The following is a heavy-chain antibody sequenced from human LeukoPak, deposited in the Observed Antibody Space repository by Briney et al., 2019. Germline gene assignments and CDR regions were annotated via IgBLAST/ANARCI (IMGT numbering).Heavy chain of an antibody. J-gene: IGHJ3*02. Sequence: NSGGSLRLSCAASGFTFSSYAVSRVRQAPGKGLEWVGRIKSKTDGGTTDYAAPVKGRFTISRDDSKNTLYLQMNSLKTEDTAVYYCTTETYYDPDAFDIWGQGTMVTVSS. CDR2: IKSKTDGGTT. CDR1: GFTFSSYA. D-gene: IGHD3-22*01. CDR3: TTETYYDPDAFDI. V-gene: IGHV3-15*01.